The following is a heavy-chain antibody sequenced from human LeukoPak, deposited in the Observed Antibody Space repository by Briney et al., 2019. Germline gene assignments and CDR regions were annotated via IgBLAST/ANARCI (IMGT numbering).Heavy chain of an antibody. CDR1: GGSISSYY. D-gene: IGHD4-11*01. V-gene: IGHV4-59*01. CDR3: AREHSNYVRNNWFDP. Sequence: PSETLSLTCTVSGGSISSYYWSWIRQPPGKGLEWIAYIYYSGSTNYNPSLKSRVTISVDTSKNQFSLKLSSVTAADTAVYYCAREHSNYVRNNWFDPWGQGTLVTVSS. J-gene: IGHJ5*02. CDR2: IYYSGST.